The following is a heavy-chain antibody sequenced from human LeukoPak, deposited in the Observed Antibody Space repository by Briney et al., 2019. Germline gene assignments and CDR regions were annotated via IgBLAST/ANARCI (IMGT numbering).Heavy chain of an antibody. D-gene: IGHD3-22*01. Sequence: SETLSLTCTVSGGSISTYYRSWIRQPPGKGLEWIGYIYYSGSTSYNPSLKSRVTMSVDTSKSQFSLKLNSVTAADTAVYYCARDYDSSGYYWSWGQGTLVTVSS. CDR2: IYYSGST. CDR3: ARDYDSSGYYWS. CDR1: GGSISTYY. V-gene: IGHV4-59*01. J-gene: IGHJ4*02.